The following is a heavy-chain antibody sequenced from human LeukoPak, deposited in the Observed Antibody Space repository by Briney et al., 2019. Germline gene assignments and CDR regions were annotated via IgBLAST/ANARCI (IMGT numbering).Heavy chain of an antibody. D-gene: IGHD5-24*01. CDR3: ASRDGYNFVDDY. J-gene: IGHJ4*02. Sequence: SETLSLTCAVYGGSFSGYYWRWIRQPPGKGLEWIGEINHSGSTNYNPSLKSRVTISVDTSKNQFSLKLSSVTAADTAVYYCASRDGYNFVDDYWGQGTLVTVSS. CDR1: GGSFSGYY. CDR2: INHSGST. V-gene: IGHV4-34*01.